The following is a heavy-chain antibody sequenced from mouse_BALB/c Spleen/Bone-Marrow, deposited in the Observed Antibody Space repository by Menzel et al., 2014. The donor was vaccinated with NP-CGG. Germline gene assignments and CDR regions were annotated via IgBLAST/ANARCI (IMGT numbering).Heavy chain of an antibody. Sequence: EVHLVESGAELVKPGAAVKLSCTGSVFNIKDTYMHWVKQRPEQGLEWIGRIDPANGNTKYDPKFQGKATITADTSSNTAYLQLSSLTSEGTAVYYCASYYYGSSRFAYWGQGTLVTVSA. D-gene: IGHD1-1*01. J-gene: IGHJ3*01. CDR1: VFNIKDTY. V-gene: IGHV14-3*02. CDR3: ASYYYGSSRFAY. CDR2: IDPANGNT.